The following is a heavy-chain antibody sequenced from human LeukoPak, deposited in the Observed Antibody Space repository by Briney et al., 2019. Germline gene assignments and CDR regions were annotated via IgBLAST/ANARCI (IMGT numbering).Heavy chain of an antibody. CDR1: GGTFSSYA. Sequence: SVKVSCKASGGTFSSYAISWVRQAPGQGLEWMGGLIPIFGTANYAQKFQGRVTITADESTSTAYMELSSLRSEDTAVYYCTETSRYYYYYGMDVWGQGTTVTVSS. V-gene: IGHV1-69*13. CDR2: LIPIFGTA. CDR3: TETSRYYYYYGMDV. J-gene: IGHJ6*02.